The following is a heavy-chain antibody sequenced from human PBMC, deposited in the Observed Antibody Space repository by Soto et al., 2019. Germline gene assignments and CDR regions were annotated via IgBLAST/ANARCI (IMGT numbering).Heavy chain of an antibody. Sequence: GSESLSCAASGLSVSNYAMTWVRQAPGKGLEWVAALSGSGGSLYYADSVKGRFTISRDNSKNTLYLQMNSLRAEDTALYYCAKEVGFWSGYSLPGYFDYWGQGTLVTVSS. CDR1: GLSVSNYA. J-gene: IGHJ4*02. D-gene: IGHD3-3*01. CDR2: LSGSGGSL. CDR3: AKEVGFWSGYSLPGYFDY. V-gene: IGHV3-23*01.